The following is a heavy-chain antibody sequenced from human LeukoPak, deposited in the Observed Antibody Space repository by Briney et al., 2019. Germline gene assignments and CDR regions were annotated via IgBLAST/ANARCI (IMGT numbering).Heavy chain of an antibody. CDR1: GFTFSSYW. CDR3: ARDPVLRFLEWTLNWFDP. J-gene: IGHJ5*02. CDR2: INSDGSST. D-gene: IGHD3-3*01. Sequence: GGSLRLSCAASGFTFSSYWMHWVRQAPGKGLVWVSRINSDGSSTRYADSVKGRFTISRDNAKNTLYLQMNSLRAEDTAVYYCARDPVLRFLEWTLNWFDPWGQGTLVTVSS. V-gene: IGHV3-74*01.